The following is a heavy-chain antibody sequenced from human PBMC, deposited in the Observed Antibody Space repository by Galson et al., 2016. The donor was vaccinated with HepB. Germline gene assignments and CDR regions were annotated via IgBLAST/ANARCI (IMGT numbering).Heavy chain of an antibody. D-gene: IGHD3-22*01. V-gene: IGHV1-3*01. CDR3: ARGEEPIAYFYDGSRDLDY. CDR2: INAGNGNT. CDR1: GYSFTTYL. Sequence: SVKVSCKASGYSFTTYLTHWVRQAPGQRLEWMGWINAGNGNTMYSEKFQARVTITTDTSASTAYLDLSDLRSEDTAVYYCARGEEPIAYFYDGSRDLDYWGQGTLVTVSS. J-gene: IGHJ4*02.